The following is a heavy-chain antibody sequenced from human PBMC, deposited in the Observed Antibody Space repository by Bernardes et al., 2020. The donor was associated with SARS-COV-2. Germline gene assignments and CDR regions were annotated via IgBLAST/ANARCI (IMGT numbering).Heavy chain of an antibody. CDR3: ARDGEYSTSGIEY. Sequence: ASVKVSCMASGYTFSDYYIHWVRQAPGQGLEWVGWINPNSGGTTYAQKFQGRVTMTRDTSISTVYMELTRLRSDDTAIYYCARDGEYSTSGIEYWGQGPLVTVSS. V-gene: IGHV1-2*02. D-gene: IGHD6-6*01. CDR1: GYTFSDYY. J-gene: IGHJ4*02. CDR2: INPNSGGT.